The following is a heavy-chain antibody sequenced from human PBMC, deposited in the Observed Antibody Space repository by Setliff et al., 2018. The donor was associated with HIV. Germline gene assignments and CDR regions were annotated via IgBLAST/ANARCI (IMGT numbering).Heavy chain of an antibody. CDR2: INPNSGGT. J-gene: IGHJ3*01. V-gene: IGHV1-2*02. CDR3: ARGQASNDYGVFF. CDR1: GYTFTGNY. D-gene: IGHD4-17*01. Sequence: GASVKVSCKASGYTFTGNYIHWVRQAPGQGLEWMGWINPNSGGTNYEQKFQGRVTMTRDTSISTAYMELSSLRSEDTAVYYCARGQASNDYGVFFWGQGTMVTVSS.